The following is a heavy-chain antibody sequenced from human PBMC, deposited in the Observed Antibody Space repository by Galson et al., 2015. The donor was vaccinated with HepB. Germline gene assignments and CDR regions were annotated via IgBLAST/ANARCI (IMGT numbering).Heavy chain of an antibody. CDR3: ATTKFGSGAYWTFDI. D-gene: IGHD4/OR15-4a*01. V-gene: IGHV3-7*01. Sequence: SLRLSCAASGFSFSTYWMSWVRQAPEKGLEWVANIRHDGSDISYVDSVKGRFTISRDNAYNSLYLQMNSLRAEDTAVYYCATTKFGSGAYWTFDIWGQGTLVTVSS. J-gene: IGHJ3*02. CDR2: IRHDGSDI. CDR1: GFSFSTYW.